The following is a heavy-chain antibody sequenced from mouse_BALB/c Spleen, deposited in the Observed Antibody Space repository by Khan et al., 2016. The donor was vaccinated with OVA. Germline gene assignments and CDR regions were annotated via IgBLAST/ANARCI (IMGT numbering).Heavy chain of an antibody. V-gene: IGHV1-7*01. J-gene: IGHJ2*01. Sequence: QIQLVQSGAELAKPGASVKMSCKASGYTFTSYWMHWVKQRPGQGLEWIGYINPSSGYTEYNQNFKDKATLTAEQSSSTAYMQLSSLTSEDSAVYYCARDRIDYWGQGTTLTVSS. CDR2: INPSSGYT. CDR3: ARDRIDY. CDR1: GYTFTSYW.